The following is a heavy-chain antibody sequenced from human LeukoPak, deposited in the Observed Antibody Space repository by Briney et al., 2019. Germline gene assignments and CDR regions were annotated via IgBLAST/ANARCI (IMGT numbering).Heavy chain of an antibody. CDR2: IYYSGST. J-gene: IGHJ6*04. V-gene: IGHV4-31*03. CDR1: GASITNDDYY. D-gene: IGHD4-17*01. Sequence: SQTLSLTCTVSGASITNDDYYWSWIRQHPGKGLEWIGYIYYSGSTYYNPSLKSRVTISVDTSKNQFSLKLSSVTAADTAVYYCAREMTTVTTRYGMDVWGKGTTVTVSS. CDR3: AREMTTVTTRYGMDV.